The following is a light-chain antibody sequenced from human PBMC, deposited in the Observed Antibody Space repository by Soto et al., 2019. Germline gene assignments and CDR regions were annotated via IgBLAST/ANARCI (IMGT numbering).Light chain of an antibody. J-gene: IGKJ5*01. V-gene: IGKV3-20*01. CDR1: QSLGSTD. CDR2: GTF. CDR3: QQYGSLPYT. Sequence: DIVLTQSPDTLYLSPGKRATLSSRASQSLGSTDFIWNQQKSCQPSRHVIHGTFSTASGIPARFSGSGSGTDFTLTISRLEPEDSAVYYCQQYGSLPYTVGRGTRLAI.